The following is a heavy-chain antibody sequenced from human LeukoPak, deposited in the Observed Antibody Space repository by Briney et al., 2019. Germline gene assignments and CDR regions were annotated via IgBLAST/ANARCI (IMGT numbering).Heavy chain of an antibody. V-gene: IGHV1-18*01. CDR3: ARDPHQYYYDSTEKDAFDI. CDR1: GYTFTSFG. J-gene: IGHJ3*02. Sequence: GASVKVSCKASGYTFTSFGISWVRQAPGQGLEWMGWISAYNGNTNYAQKLQGRVTMTTDTSTSTAYMELRSLRSDDTAVYYCARDPHQYYYDSTEKDAFDIWGQGTMVTVSS. CDR2: ISAYNGNT. D-gene: IGHD3-22*01.